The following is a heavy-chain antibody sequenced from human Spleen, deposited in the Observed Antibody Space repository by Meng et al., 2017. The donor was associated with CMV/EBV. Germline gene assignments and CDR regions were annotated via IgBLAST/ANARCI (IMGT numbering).Heavy chain of an antibody. CDR2: IYYSGST. CDR3: ARVRGLYSGYYMVDY. Sequence: GSLRLSCTVSGGSISSYYWSWIRQPPGKGLEWIGYIYYSGSTNYNPSLKSRVTISVDTSKNQFSLKLSSVTAADTAVYYCARVRGLYSGYYMVDYWGQGTLVTVSS. CDR1: GGSISSYY. D-gene: IGHD1-26*01. V-gene: IGHV4-59*01. J-gene: IGHJ4*02.